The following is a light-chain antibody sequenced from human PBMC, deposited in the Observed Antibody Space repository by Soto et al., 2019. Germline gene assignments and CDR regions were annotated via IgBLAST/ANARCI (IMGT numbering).Light chain of an antibody. V-gene: IGKV3-15*01. CDR2: AAS. CDR3: QQYSNWPPIT. J-gene: IGKJ5*01. CDR1: QSVRTY. Sequence: IVLTQSPVTLSLSPGERATLSCRASQSVRTYLAWYQQKPGQAPRLLIYAASTRATGIPPRFSGSGSGTEFTLTISSLQSEDFAVYYCQQYSNWPPITFGQGTRLEIK.